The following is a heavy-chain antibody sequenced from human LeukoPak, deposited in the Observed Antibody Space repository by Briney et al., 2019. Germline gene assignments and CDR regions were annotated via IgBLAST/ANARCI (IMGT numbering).Heavy chain of an antibody. V-gene: IGHV4-59*01. CDR2: IYYSGSA. J-gene: IGHJ4*02. Sequence: SETLSLTCTVSGGSINNYYWNWIRQPPGRGLEWIGYIYYSGSASYNPSPKSRVTISVDTSKNQFSLNLSSVTAADTAVYYCARGLRDGYNYRFDYWGQGTLVTVSS. CDR3: ARGLRDGYNYRFDY. D-gene: IGHD5-24*01. CDR1: GGSINNYY.